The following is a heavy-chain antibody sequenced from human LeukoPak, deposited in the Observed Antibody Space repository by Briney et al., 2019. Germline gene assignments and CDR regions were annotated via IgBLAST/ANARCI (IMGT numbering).Heavy chain of an antibody. D-gene: IGHD3-22*01. CDR1: GYTFTGYY. Sequence: GASVKVSCKASGYTFTGYYMHWVRQATGQGLEWMGWMNPNSGNTGYVQKFQGRVTMTRNTSISTAYMELSSLRSEDTAVYYCARAGPSLSYYYDPTFDYWGQGTLVTVSS. CDR3: ARAGPSLSYYYDPTFDY. CDR2: MNPNSGNT. J-gene: IGHJ4*02. V-gene: IGHV1-8*02.